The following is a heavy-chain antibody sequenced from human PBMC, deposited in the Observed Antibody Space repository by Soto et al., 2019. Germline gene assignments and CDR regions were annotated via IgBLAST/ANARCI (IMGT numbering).Heavy chain of an antibody. CDR2: IVVGSGNT. V-gene: IGHV1-58*01. J-gene: IGHJ4*02. D-gene: IGHD2-21*02. Sequence: QMQLVQSGPEVKKPGTSVKVSCKASGFTFTSSAVQWVRQARGQGLEWIGWIVVGSGNTNYAQKFQERVTITRDMSTSTVYMELSSLRSEDTAVYYCAAERTYCGGDCYVDWGQGTLVTVSS. CDR3: AAERTYCGGDCYVD. CDR1: GFTFTSSA.